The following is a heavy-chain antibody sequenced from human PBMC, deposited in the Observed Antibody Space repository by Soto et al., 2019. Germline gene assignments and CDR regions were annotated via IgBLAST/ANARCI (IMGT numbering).Heavy chain of an antibody. Sequence: GASVKVSCKASGYTFTSYAMHWVRQAPGQRLEWVGWINAGNGNTRYSQKFQGRVTITRDTSASTAYMELSSLRSEDTAVYYCARSGGNYYDSSGYYPNDYWGQGTLVTVSS. V-gene: IGHV1-3*01. J-gene: IGHJ4*02. CDR3: ARSGGNYYDSSGYYPNDY. D-gene: IGHD3-22*01. CDR1: GYTFTSYA. CDR2: INAGNGNT.